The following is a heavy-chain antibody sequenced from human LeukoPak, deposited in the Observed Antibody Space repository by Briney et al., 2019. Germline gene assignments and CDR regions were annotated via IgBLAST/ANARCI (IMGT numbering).Heavy chain of an antibody. CDR3: ATLKDTALVYYFDS. D-gene: IGHD5-18*01. CDR2: IHSDGST. V-gene: IGHV3-53*04. Sequence: GGSLRLSCAASGFTVSRNYMSWVRQAPGKGLEWVSVIHSDGSTYYADSVKGRFTISRQNFENTLYLQMNSLRPDDTAFYYCATLKDTALVYYFDSWGQGTLVTVSA. J-gene: IGHJ4*02. CDR1: GFTVSRNY.